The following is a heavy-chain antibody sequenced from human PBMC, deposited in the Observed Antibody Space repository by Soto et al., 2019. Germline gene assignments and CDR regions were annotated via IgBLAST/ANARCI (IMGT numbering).Heavy chain of an antibody. D-gene: IGHD4-17*01. CDR3: ANYGDSSDEDD. CDR2: ISYDGSNK. J-gene: IGHJ4*02. Sequence: PGGSLRLSCAASGFTFSSYGMHWVRQAPGKGLEWVAVISYDGSNKYYADSVKGRFTISRDNSKNTLYLQMNSLRAEDTAVYYCANYGDSSDEDDWGQGTRVTVSS. CDR1: GFTFSSYG. V-gene: IGHV3-30*18.